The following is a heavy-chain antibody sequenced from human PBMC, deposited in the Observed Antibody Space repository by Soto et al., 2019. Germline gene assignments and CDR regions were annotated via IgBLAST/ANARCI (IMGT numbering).Heavy chain of an antibody. V-gene: IGHV3-23*01. J-gene: IGHJ4*02. CDR2: TSGSGGIT. CDR3: ARARFGVVPFDC. D-gene: IGHD3-3*01. Sequence: PGGSLRLSCAASGFAFNNYAVSWVRQAPGKGLEWLSATSGSGGITRYADSVKGRFSVSRDNSKNTLYLQMNSLRAEDTAVYYCARARFGVVPFDCWGQGTLVTVSS. CDR1: GFAFNNYA.